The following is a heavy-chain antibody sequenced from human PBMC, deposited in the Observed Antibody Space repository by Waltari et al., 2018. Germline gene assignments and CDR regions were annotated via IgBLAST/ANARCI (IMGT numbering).Heavy chain of an antibody. CDR3: AREGIVVVKGTYWYFDL. Sequence: QVQLQESGPGLVKPSETLSLTCTVSGGSISSYYWSWIRQPAGKGLEWIGRIYTSGSTNYNPSLKSRVTMSVDTSKNQFSLKLSSVTAADTAVYYCAREGIVVVKGTYWYFDLWGRGTLVTDSS. CDR1: GGSISSYY. D-gene: IGHD3-22*01. V-gene: IGHV4-4*07. J-gene: IGHJ2*01. CDR2: IYTSGST.